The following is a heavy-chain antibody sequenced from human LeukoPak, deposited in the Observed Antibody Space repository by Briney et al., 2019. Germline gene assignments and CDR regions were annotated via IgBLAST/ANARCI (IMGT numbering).Heavy chain of an antibody. J-gene: IGHJ4*02. Sequence: GGSLRLSCAASGFTFSSFAMSWVRQAPGKGLEWVSAISGSGGSTYYADSVKGRFTISRDNSENTLYLQMNSLRAEDTAVYYRAGGGDSSGPTTLYYFDYWGQGTLVTVSS. CDR1: GFTFSSFA. CDR2: ISGSGGST. V-gene: IGHV3-23*01. CDR3: AGGGDSSGPTTLYYFDY. D-gene: IGHD3-22*01.